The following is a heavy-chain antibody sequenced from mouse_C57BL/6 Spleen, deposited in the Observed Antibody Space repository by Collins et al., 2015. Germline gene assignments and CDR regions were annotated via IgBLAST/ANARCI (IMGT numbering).Heavy chain of an antibody. CDR1: GFTFSDYG. CDR3: ARYSNYEAWFAY. V-gene: IGHV5-17*01. J-gene: IGHJ3*01. Sequence: EVQLVESWGGLVKPGGSLKLSCAASGFTFSDYGIHWVRQAPEKGLEWVAYINSGSTTIYYADTVKGRFTLSRDNARNTLFLQMTSLKSEDTAMYYCARYSNYEAWFAYWGQGTLVTVSA. D-gene: IGHD2-5*01. CDR2: INSGSTTI.